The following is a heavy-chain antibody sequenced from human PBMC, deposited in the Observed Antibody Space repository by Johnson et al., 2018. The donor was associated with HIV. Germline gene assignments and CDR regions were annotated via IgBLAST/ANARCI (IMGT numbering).Heavy chain of an antibody. D-gene: IGHD6-13*01. CDR2: IYSGGRT. CDR1: GFTVSSNY. J-gene: IGHJ3*02. V-gene: IGHV3-66*01. CDR3: ARDLVGVVAAAGPVGDASDI. Sequence: VQLVESGGGLVQPGGSLRLSCAASGFTVSSNYMNWVRQAPGQGLEWVSVIYSGGRTYYADSVKGRFPISRDNSKNTLYLQMSSLRVEDTAVYYCARDLVGVVAAAGPVGDASDIWGQGTMVTVSS.